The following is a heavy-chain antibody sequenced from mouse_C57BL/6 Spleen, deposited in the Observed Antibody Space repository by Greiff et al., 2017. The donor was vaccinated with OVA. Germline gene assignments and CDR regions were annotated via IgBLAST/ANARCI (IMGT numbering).Heavy chain of an antibody. J-gene: IGHJ4*01. CDR2: IYPGSGNT. CDR1: GYSFTSYY. Sequence: QVQLQQSGPELVKPGASVKISCKASGYSFTSYYIHWVKQRPGQGLEWIGWIYPGSGNTKYNEKFKGKATLTADTSSSTAYMQLSSLTSEDSAVYYWARYHYYGSSYAMDYWGQGTSVTVSS. D-gene: IGHD1-1*01. V-gene: IGHV1-66*01. CDR3: ARYHYYGSSYAMDY.